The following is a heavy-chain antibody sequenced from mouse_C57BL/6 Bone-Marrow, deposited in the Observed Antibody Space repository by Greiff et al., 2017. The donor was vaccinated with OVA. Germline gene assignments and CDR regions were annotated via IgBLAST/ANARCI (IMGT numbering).Heavy chain of an antibody. CDR3: ARHGGLGFAY. CDR2: ISNGGGST. V-gene: IGHV5-12*01. CDR1: GFTFSDYY. Sequence: DVQLQESGGGLVQPGGSLKLSCAASGFTFSDYYMYWVRQTPEKRLEWVAYISNGGGSTYYPDTVKGRLTISRDNAKNTLYLQMSRLKSEDTAMYYCARHGGLGFAYWGQGTLVTVSA. D-gene: IGHD2-4*01. J-gene: IGHJ3*01.